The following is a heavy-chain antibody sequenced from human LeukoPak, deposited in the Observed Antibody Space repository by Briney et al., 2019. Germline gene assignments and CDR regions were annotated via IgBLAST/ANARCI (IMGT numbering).Heavy chain of an antibody. D-gene: IGHD3-9*01. J-gene: IGHJ6*02. V-gene: IGHV3-33*01. CDR2: IWYDGSNK. CDR1: GFTFRSYG. CDR3: ARDGPPGLDGMDV. Sequence: GGSLRLSCAASGFTFRSYGMHGVRQAPGKGLEWVAVIWYDGSNKYYADSVKGRFTISRDNSKNTLYLQMNSLRAEDTAVYYCARDGPPGLDGMDVWGQGTTVTVSS.